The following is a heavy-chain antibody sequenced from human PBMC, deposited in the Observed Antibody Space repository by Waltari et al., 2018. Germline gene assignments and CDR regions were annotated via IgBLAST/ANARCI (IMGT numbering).Heavy chain of an antibody. V-gene: IGHV3-23*01. CDR3: AKDGWRYYDEGRYFDY. J-gene: IGHJ4*02. CDR2: ISGSGGST. CDR1: GLTFSSNA. D-gene: IGHD3-22*01. Sequence: EVQLLESGGGLVQPGGSLRLTCAASGLTFSSNAKTWVGQAPGKGLEWVSAISGSGGSTYYADSVKGRFTISRDNSKNTLYLQMNSLRAEDTAVYYCAKDGWRYYDEGRYFDYWGQGTLVTVSS.